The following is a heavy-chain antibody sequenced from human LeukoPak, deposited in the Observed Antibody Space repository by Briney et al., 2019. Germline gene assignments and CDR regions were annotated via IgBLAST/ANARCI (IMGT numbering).Heavy chain of an antibody. CDR3: ARLPGDRDGYPYYYYGMDV. V-gene: IGHV1-69*04. J-gene: IGHJ6*02. CDR1: GGTFSSYA. Sequence: GASVKVSCKASGGTFSSYAISWVRQAPGQGLEWMGRIIPILGIANYAQKFQGRVTITADKSTSTAYMELSSLRSEDTAVYYCARLPGDRDGYPYYYYGMDVWGQGTTVTVSS. CDR2: IIPILGIA. D-gene: IGHD5-24*01.